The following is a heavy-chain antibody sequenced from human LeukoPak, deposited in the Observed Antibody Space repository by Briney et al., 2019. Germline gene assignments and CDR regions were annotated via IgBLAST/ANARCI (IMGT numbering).Heavy chain of an antibody. J-gene: IGHJ5*02. V-gene: IGHV1-3*01. D-gene: IGHD6-19*01. CDR3: AGPVAGTFPWFDP. Sequence: ASVKVSCTASGYTFTSYAMHWVRQAPGQRLEWMGWINAGNGNTKYSQKFQGRVTITRDTSASTAYMELSSLRSEDTAVYYCAGPVAGTFPWFDPWGQGTLVTVSS. CDR2: INAGNGNT. CDR1: GYTFTSYA.